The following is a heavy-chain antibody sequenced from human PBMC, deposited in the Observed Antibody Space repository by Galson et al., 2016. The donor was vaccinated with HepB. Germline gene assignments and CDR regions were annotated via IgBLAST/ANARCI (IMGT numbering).Heavy chain of an antibody. J-gene: IGHJ4*02. V-gene: IGHV4-39*01. CDR1: GGSISSSSYY. Sequence: SETLSLTCTVSGGSISSSSYYWGWIRQPPGKGLEWIGTIYYSGSTYYNPSLKSRVTISVDTSKDQFSLKLSSVTAADTAVYYCVTHRSGYDSDYWGQGTLVTVSS. CDR3: VTHRSGYDSDY. CDR2: IYYSGST. D-gene: IGHD5-12*01.